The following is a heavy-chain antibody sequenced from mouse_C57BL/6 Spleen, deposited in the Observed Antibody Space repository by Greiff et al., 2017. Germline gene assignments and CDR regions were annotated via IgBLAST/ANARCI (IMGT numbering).Heavy chain of an antibody. CDR3: ARTHYYGSSPRSYAMDY. CDR2: ISSGGSYT. Sequence: EVMLVESGGDLVKPGGSLKLSCAASGFTFSSYGMSWVRQTPDKRLEWVATISSGGSYTYYPDSVKGRFTISRDNAKNTLYLQMSGLKSENTPMYYFARTHYYGSSPRSYAMDYWGQGTSVTVSS. D-gene: IGHD1-1*01. CDR1: GFTFSSYG. V-gene: IGHV5-6*01. J-gene: IGHJ4*01.